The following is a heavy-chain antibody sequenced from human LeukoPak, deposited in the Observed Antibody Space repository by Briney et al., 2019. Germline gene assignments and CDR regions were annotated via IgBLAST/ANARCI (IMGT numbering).Heavy chain of an antibody. D-gene: IGHD1-26*01. J-gene: IGHJ3*02. Sequence: ASVKVSCKASGYTFSSYDINWVRQATGQGLEWMGWMNPNSGNTGYAQKFQGRVTMTRNTSITTAYMELSSLRSEDTAVYYCARVRSGSYFLGRYAFDIWAQGKMVTVSS. CDR3: ARVRSGSYFLGRYAFDI. CDR1: GYTFSSYD. CDR2: MNPNSGNT. V-gene: IGHV1-8*01.